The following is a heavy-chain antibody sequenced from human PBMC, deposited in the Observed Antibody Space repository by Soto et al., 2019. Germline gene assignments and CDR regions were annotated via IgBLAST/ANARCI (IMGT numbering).Heavy chain of an antibody. CDR3: AKDKSKYSNTWPAYYGLDV. CDR1: GFTFSSFG. CDR2: ISFDGSNK. J-gene: IGHJ6*02. D-gene: IGHD6-13*01. V-gene: IGHV3-30*18. Sequence: QPGGSLRLSCAASGFTFSSFGMHWVRQAPGKGLEGVAVISFDGSNKYYADSVKGRFTISRDNSKNTLSLQMNSLKAEDTAVYYCAKDKSKYSNTWPAYYGLDVWGQGTTVTVSS.